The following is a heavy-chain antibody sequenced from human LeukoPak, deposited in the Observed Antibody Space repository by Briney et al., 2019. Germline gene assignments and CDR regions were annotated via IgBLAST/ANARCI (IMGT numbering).Heavy chain of an antibody. CDR2: IYYSGST. J-gene: IGHJ4*02. CDR3: ARRGRYYYQSSGYYFDF. Sequence: SETLSLTCTVYGGSISSSSYYWGWIRQPPGKGLEWIGSIYYSGSTYYNPCLESRATISVDTSKNQFSLKLTSVTAADTAVFYCARRGRYYYQSSGYYFDFWGQGILVTVSS. CDR1: GGSISSSSYY. D-gene: IGHD3-22*01. V-gene: IGHV4-39*01.